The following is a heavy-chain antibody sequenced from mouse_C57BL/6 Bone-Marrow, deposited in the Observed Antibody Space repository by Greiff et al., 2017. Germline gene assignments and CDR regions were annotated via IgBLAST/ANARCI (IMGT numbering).Heavy chain of an antibody. D-gene: IGHD1-1*01. Sequence: VKLQESGPDLVKPGASVKLSCKASGYTFTSYDINWVKQRPGQGLEWIGWIYPRDGSTKYNEKFKGKATLTVDTSSSTAYMELHSLTSEDSAVYFCARLEFDGSSGDWYFDVWGTGATVTGSS. CDR1: GYTFTSYD. J-gene: IGHJ1*03. CDR2: IYPRDGST. CDR3: ARLEFDGSSGDWYFDV. V-gene: IGHV1-85*01.